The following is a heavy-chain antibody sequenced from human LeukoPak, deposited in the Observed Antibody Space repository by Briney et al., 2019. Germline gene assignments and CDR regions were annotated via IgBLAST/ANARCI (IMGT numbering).Heavy chain of an antibody. CDR2: INHSGST. V-gene: IGHV4-34*01. D-gene: IGHD6-13*01. CDR3: ARVSSSWSLFDY. J-gene: IGHJ4*02. Sequence: PSETLSLTCAVYGGSFSGYYWSWIRQPPGKGLEWIGEINHSGSTNYNPSLKSRVTISVDTSKNQFSLKLSSVTAADTAVYYCARVSSSWSLFDYWGQGILVTVSS. CDR1: GGSFSGYY.